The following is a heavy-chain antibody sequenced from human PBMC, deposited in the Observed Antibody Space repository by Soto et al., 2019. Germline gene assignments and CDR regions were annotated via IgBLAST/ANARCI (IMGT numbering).Heavy chain of an antibody. D-gene: IGHD3-3*01. V-gene: IGHV3-30*18. J-gene: IGHJ1*01. CDR3: AKEENQNYDVDH. CDR1: GLNFPTFG. Sequence: XVCLRLSGVASGLNFPTFGVQTIRQAPGKGLEWVAIISRDGRGEAFADSVKGRCAISKDNAKNTVYLQMTGLRSDDTAVYYSAKEENQNYDVDHWGQGTMVSASS. CDR2: ISRDGRGE.